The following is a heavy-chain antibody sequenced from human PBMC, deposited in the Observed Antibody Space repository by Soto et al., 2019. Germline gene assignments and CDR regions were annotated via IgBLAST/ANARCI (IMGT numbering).Heavy chain of an antibody. D-gene: IGHD3-10*01. J-gene: IGHJ4*02. Sequence: ASVKVSCKASGYTFTVYYMHWVLQAPGQGLEWMGWINPNSGGTNYAQKFQGWVTMTRDTSISTAYMELSRLRSDDTAVYYCARDARGDEAPMDYWGQGTLVTVSS. CDR3: ARDARGDEAPMDY. V-gene: IGHV1-2*04. CDR1: GYTFTVYY. CDR2: INPNSGGT.